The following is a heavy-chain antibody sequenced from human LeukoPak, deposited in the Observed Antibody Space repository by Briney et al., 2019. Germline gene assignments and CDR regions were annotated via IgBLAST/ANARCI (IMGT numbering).Heavy chain of an antibody. CDR3: ASLIQPSYTERPPSLPPFDP. CDR1: GYTFTSYD. J-gene: IGHJ5*02. V-gene: IGHV1-46*01. CDR2: INPSGGST. Sequence: GASVKVSCKASGYTFTSYDINWVRQATGQGLEWMGIINPSGGSTSYAQKFQGRVTMTRDTSTSTAYMELSSLRSEDTAVYYCASLIQPSYTERPPSLPPFDPWGQGTLVTVSS. D-gene: IGHD3-16*01.